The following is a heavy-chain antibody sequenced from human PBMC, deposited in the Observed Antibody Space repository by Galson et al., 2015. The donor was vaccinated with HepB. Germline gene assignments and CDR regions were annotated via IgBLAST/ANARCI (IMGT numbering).Heavy chain of an antibody. CDR3: AGVKRGEWYSYYYYGMDV. CDR1: GFIFSTYW. D-gene: IGHD3-10*01. CDR2: IKEDGSGK. J-gene: IGHJ6*02. Sequence: SLRLSCAASGFIFSTYWMNWVRQAPGKGLEWVANIKEDGSGKNYVDSVKGRFTISRDNAKNSLYLQMNSLRAEDTAVYYRAGVKRGEWYSYYYYGMDVWGQGTTVTVSS. V-gene: IGHV3-7*05.